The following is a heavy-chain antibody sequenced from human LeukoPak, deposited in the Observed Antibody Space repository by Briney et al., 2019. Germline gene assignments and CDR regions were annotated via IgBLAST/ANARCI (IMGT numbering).Heavy chain of an antibody. V-gene: IGHV3-23*01. CDR2: ISGSGGST. J-gene: IGHJ4*02. CDR3: AKSGLSRFDY. D-gene: IGHD4/OR15-4a*01. CDR1: GFTFSSYG. Sequence: GTLRLSCAASGFTFSSYGMSWVRQAPGKGLEWVSAISGSGGSTYYADSVKGRFTISRDNSKNTLYLQMNSLRAEDTAVYYCAKSGLSRFDYWGQGTLVTVSS.